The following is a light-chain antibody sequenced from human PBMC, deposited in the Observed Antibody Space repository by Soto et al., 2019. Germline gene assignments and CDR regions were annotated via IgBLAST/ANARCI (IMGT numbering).Light chain of an antibody. CDR3: RQRYNWPLT. J-gene: IGKJ4*01. V-gene: IGKV3-11*01. Sequence: TVLTQSPATLSLSPGERATLSCKASQSISNSLGWFQQKPGQAPRLLIDDASNRATGIPARFTGSGSGSAFTLTISRLEPEDFGVYYCRQRYNWPLTFGGGTKVEIK. CDR2: DAS. CDR1: QSISNS.